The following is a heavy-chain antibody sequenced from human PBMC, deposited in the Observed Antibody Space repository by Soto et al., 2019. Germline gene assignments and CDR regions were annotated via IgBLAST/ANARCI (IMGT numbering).Heavy chain of an antibody. J-gene: IGHJ4*02. CDR3: ARGRPGDTAMVNFYYFDY. CDR1: GGSFSGYY. Sequence: PSEPLSLPCAVYGGSFSGYYWSWIRQPPGKGLEWIGEINHSGSTNYNPSLKSRVTISVDTSKNQFSLKLSSVTAADTAVYYCARGRPGDTAMVNFYYFDYWGQGTLVTVSS. CDR2: INHSGST. V-gene: IGHV4-34*01. D-gene: IGHD5-18*01.